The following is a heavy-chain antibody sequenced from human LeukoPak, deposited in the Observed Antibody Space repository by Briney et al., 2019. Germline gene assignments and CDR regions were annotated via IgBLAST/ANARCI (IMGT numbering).Heavy chain of an antibody. V-gene: IGHV4-59*01. Sequence: PSETLSLTCAVSGGSFSSYYWSWIRQPPGKGLEWIGYINYSGSTNYNPSLKSRVTISVDTSKNQFSLKLISVTAADTAVYYCAGVYHFGSSWYNWARYYYYIDVWGKGTTVTVSS. CDR2: INYSGST. J-gene: IGHJ6*03. CDR3: AGVYHFGSSWYNWARYYYYIDV. D-gene: IGHD6-13*01. CDR1: GGSFSSYY.